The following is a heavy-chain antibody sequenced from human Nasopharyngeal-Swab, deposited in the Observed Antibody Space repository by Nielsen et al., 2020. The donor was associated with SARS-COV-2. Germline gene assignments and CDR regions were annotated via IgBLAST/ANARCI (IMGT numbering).Heavy chain of an antibody. D-gene: IGHD6-13*01. CDR1: GFTFSSYG. V-gene: IGHV3-33*03. CDR3: AKGRSYSEEGYFDY. CDR2: IWYDGSNK. J-gene: IGHJ4*02. Sequence: GGSLRLSCAASGFTFSSYGMHWVRQAPGKGLEWVAVIWYDGSNKYYADSVKGRFTISRDNSKNSLYLQMNSLRTEDTALYYCAKGRSYSEEGYFDYWGQGTLVTVSS.